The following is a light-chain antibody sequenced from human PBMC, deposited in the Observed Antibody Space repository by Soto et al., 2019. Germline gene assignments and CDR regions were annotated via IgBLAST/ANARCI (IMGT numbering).Light chain of an antibody. J-gene: IGKJ2*01. V-gene: IGKV1-27*01. CDR3: QHYNSAPHT. CDR1: QVISNH. CDR2: EAS. Sequence: DIQMAQSPSSLSASVGDGVTITCRASQVISNHLAWYQQKPGKAPNLLISEASTLQSGVPSRFRGGGSGTYFTLTISDLQPGDVATYYCQHYNSAPHTFGQGTKLEIK.